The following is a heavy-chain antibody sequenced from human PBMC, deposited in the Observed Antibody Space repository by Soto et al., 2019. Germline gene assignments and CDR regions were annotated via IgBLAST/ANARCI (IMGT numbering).Heavy chain of an antibody. J-gene: IGHJ4*02. Sequence: GESLKISCAASGFTFSSYSMNWVRQAPGKGLERVSSISSSSSYIYYADSVKGRFTISRDNAKNSLYLQMNSLRAEDTAVYYCARSLLWLRLSGVVGATKTPRALDYWGQGTLVTVSS. CDR2: ISSSSSYI. CDR1: GFTFSSYS. D-gene: IGHD5-12*01. V-gene: IGHV3-21*01. CDR3: ARSLLWLRLSGVVGATKTPRALDY.